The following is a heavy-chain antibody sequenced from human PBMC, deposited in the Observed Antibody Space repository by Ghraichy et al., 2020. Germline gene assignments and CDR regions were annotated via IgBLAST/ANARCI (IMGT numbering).Heavy chain of an antibody. CDR3: AKDQTRGGPNYGDYYYYYGMDV. D-gene: IGHD4-17*01. CDR1: GFTFSSYG. J-gene: IGHJ6*02. V-gene: IGHV3-33*06. CDR2: IWYDGSNK. Sequence: GGSLRLSCAASGFTFSSYGMHWVRQAPGKGLEWVAVIWYDGSNKYYADSVKGRFTISRDNSKNTLYLQMNSLRAEDTAVYYCAKDQTRGGPNYGDYYYYYGMDVWGQGTTVTVSS.